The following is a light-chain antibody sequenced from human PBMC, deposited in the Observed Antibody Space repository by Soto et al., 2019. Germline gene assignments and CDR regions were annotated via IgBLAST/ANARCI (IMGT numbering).Light chain of an antibody. CDR1: QDIINY. Sequence: DIQMTQSPSTLSGSVGDRVTIACQASQDIINYFDWYQQKPGKAPKLPIYDASNLETGVPSRFSGSGSETDFTLTISSLQPEDFATYSCQHSTTWTFGQGTKVDI. CDR2: DAS. J-gene: IGKJ1*01. V-gene: IGKV1-33*01. CDR3: QHSTTWT.